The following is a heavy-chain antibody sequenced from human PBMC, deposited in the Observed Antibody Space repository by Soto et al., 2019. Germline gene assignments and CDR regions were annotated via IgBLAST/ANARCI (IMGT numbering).Heavy chain of an antibody. CDR3: ARDPPHMVRGVIIVP. CDR2: MIPIFGTA. V-gene: IGHV1-69*06. Sequence: QVQLVQSGAEVKKPGSSVKVSCKASGGTFSSYAISWVRQAPGQGLEWMGGMIPIFGTANYAQKFQGRGTITADKSTRTAYMELSSLRSEDTAVYYCARDPPHMVRGVIIVPWGQGSLVTVSS. J-gene: IGHJ5*02. CDR1: GGTFSSYA. D-gene: IGHD3-10*01.